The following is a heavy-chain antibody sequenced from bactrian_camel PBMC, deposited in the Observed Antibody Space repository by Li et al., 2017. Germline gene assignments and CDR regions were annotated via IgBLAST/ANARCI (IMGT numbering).Heavy chain of an antibody. CDR1: DYTGTYC. CDR3: AAGIIRRLGGGRWCEFRY. D-gene: IGHD5*01. CDR2: IDAYGIT. Sequence: HVQLVESGGGSVQAGGSLSLSCVTSDYTGTYCLGWFRQAPGKEREPVASIDAYGITHYTDSVNDRFTISQDKDKGTVYLQMASLKPEDTAIYYCAAGIIRRLGGGRWCEFRYWGQGTQVTVS. V-gene: IGHV3S53*01. J-gene: IGHJ6*01.